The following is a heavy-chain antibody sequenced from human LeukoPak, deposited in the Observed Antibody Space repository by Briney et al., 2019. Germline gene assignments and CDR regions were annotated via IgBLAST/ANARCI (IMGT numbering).Heavy chain of an antibody. CDR2: IYPGDSDT. CDR3: ATGYGSGRGAFDI. D-gene: IGHD6-19*01. Sequence: GESLKISCKDSGYSFTNYWIGWVRQMPGKGLEWMGIIYPGDSDTTYSPSFQGQVTISADKSISTAYLQWSSLKASDTAIYYCATGYGSGRGAFDIWGQGTMVSVSS. J-gene: IGHJ3*02. CDR1: GYSFTNYW. V-gene: IGHV5-51*01.